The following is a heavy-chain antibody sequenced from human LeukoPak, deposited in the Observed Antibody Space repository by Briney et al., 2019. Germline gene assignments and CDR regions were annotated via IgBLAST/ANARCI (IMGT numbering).Heavy chain of an antibody. D-gene: IGHD5-18*01. CDR2: ISAGGGNT. CDR3: AKDYTWIQLWLDY. J-gene: IGHJ4*02. Sequence: GGSLRLSCAASGFTFSTYAMSWVRQAPRKGLEWVSAISAGGGNTYYADSVKGRFTISRDNSKNTLYLQMNSLRAEDTAIYYRAKDYTWIQLWLDYWGQGTLVTVSS. V-gene: IGHV3-23*01. CDR1: GFTFSTYA.